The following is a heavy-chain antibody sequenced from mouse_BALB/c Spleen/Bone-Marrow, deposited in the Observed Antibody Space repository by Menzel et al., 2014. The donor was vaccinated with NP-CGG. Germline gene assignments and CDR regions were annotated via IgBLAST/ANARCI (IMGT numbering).Heavy chain of an antibody. D-gene: IGHD2-10*02. CDR3: AYGNYVYAMDY. J-gene: IGHJ4*01. V-gene: IGHV1-4*01. CDR2: INPSSGYT. CDR1: GYTFTSYT. Sequence: VQLQQSGAELARPGASVKMSCKASGYTFTSYTMHWVKQRPGQGLEWIGYINPSSGYTNYNQEFKDKATLTADKSSSTAYMQLSSLTSEDSAVYYCAYGNYVYAMDYWGQGTSVTVSS.